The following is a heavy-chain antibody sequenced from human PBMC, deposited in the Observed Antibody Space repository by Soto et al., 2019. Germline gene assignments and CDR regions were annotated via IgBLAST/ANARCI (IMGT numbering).Heavy chain of an antibody. D-gene: IGHD6-19*01. V-gene: IGHV3-66*01. CDR3: ARGRYGSGPAGAFDI. CDR1: GFTVSSNY. J-gene: IGHJ3*02. CDR2: IYSGGST. Sequence: PGGSLRLSCAASGFTVSSNYMSWVRQAPGRGLEWVSVIYSGGSTYYADSVKGRFTISRDNSKNTVFLQMNTLRAEDTAVYYCARGRYGSGPAGAFDIWGQGTMVTVSS.